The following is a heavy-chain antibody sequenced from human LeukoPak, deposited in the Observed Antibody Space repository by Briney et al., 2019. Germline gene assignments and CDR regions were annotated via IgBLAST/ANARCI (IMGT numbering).Heavy chain of an antibody. V-gene: IGHV3-74*01. CDR3: ARDYCSSTSCYPDY. CDR1: GFTFSSYW. D-gene: IGHD2-2*01. Sequence: PGGSLRLSCAASGFTFSSYWMHWVRQGPGKGLVWVSRINTDGSSASYADSVKGRFTISRDNAKNTLYLQMNSLRAEDTAVYYCARDYCSSTSCYPDYWGQGTLVTVSS. CDR2: INTDGSSA. J-gene: IGHJ4*02.